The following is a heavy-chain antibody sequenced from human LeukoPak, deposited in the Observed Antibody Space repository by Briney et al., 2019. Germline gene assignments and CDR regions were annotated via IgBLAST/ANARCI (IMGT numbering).Heavy chain of an antibody. CDR1: GFTFSSYW. J-gene: IGHJ4*02. CDR3: ARAGLYSGSSFDY. D-gene: IGHD4-11*01. CDR2: IKQDGSEK. Sequence: PGGSLRLSCAASGFTFSSYWMSWVRQAPGKGLEWVANIKQDGSEKYYVDSVKGRFTISRDNAKNSLYLQMNSLRAEDTAVYYCARAGLYSGSSFDYWGQGTLVTVSS. V-gene: IGHV3-7*01.